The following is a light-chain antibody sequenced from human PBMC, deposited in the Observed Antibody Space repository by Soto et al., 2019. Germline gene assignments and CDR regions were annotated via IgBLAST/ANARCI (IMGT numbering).Light chain of an antibody. V-gene: IGKV1-9*01. CDR2: DVS. J-gene: IGKJ4*01. Sequence: DIPLTQSPSFLSASVGDRVTITCRASQGISSFLAWYQQKPGKAPKLMIYDVSTLQSGVPLRFSGSGSGTEFTLTISSLQPEDFATYYCQQLNSYPLTFGGGTKVEIK. CDR3: QQLNSYPLT. CDR1: QGISSF.